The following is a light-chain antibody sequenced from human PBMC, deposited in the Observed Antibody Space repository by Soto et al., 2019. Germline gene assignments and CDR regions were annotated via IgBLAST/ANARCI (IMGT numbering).Light chain of an antibody. CDR2: EVS. CDR3: IAYTSGSTYV. CDR1: SSDVGYSNY. J-gene: IGLJ1*01. V-gene: IGLV2-14*01. Sequence: QSALTQPASVSGSPGQSITISCTGTSSDVGYSNYVSWYQQHPGRAPKLMIYEVSNRPSGLSNRFSGSKSGNTASLTISGLKAEDEDDYYCIAYTSGSTYVFGTGTKLTVL.